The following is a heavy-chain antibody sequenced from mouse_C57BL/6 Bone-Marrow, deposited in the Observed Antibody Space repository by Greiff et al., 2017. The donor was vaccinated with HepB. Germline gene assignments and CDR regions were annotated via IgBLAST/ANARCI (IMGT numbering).Heavy chain of an antibody. Sequence: VESGGGLVKPGGSLKLSCAAFGFTFSSYAMSWVRQTPEKRLEWVATISDGGSYTYYPDNVKGRFTISRDNAKNNLYLQMSHLKSEDTAMYYCARDIDGYLNAMDYWGQGTSVTVSS. CDR3: ARDIDGYLNAMDY. CDR2: ISDGGSYT. J-gene: IGHJ4*01. CDR1: GFTFSSYA. D-gene: IGHD2-3*01. V-gene: IGHV5-4*01.